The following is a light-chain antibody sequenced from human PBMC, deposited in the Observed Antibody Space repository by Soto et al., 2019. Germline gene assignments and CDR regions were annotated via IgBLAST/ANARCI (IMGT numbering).Light chain of an antibody. CDR3: QRTYVAPVT. Sequence: DIQMTQSPSSLSASVGERVTITCRASQNIKSFLNWYQQKPGKAPKLLIYATSSVQSGVPARFSGGRSGTDFSLSISSLQPEDFATYYCQRTYVAPVTVGGGTKVEI. CDR2: ATS. V-gene: IGKV1-39*01. CDR1: QNIKSF. J-gene: IGKJ4*01.